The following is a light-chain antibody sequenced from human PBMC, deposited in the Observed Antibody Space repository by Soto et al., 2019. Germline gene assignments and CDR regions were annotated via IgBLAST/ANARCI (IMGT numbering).Light chain of an antibody. V-gene: IGKV3-11*01. CDR1: QNIGRN. CDR3: QQRSNWPTIT. J-gene: IGKJ5*01. CDR2: DAS. Sequence: EIVMTQSPATLSVSPGGRATLSCRASQNIGRNLAWYQQIPGQAPRLLIYDASNRATGIPARFSGSGSGTDFTLTISSLEPEDFAVYYCQQRSNWPTITFGQGTRLEIK.